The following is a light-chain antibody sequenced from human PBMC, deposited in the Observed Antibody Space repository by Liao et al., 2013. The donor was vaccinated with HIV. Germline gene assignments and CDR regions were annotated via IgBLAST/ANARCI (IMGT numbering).Light chain of an antibody. V-gene: IGLV3-1*01. Sequence: SYDLTQPPSVSVSPGQTVTITCSGDKLGHKYVCWYQQKPSQSPVLVIYQDSKRPSGIPERFSGFNSGNTATLTISGTQAMDEADYYCQAWDSSSYVVFGGGTRLTVL. CDR2: QDS. J-gene: IGLJ2*01. CDR1: KLGHKY. CDR3: QAWDSSSYVV.